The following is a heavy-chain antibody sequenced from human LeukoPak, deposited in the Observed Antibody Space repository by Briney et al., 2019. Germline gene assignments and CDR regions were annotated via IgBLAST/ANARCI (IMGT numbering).Heavy chain of an antibody. D-gene: IGHD3-22*01. CDR2: ISTNTGNP. CDR3: ARDQDYYDSSGSPFY. Sequence: ASVKVSCKASGYTFTSYAMNWVRQAPGQGLEWMGWISTNTGNPTYAQGFTGRFVFSLDTSVSTAYLQISSLKAEDTAVYYCARDQDYYDSSGSPFYWGQGTLVTVSS. V-gene: IGHV7-4-1*02. CDR1: GYTFTSYA. J-gene: IGHJ4*02.